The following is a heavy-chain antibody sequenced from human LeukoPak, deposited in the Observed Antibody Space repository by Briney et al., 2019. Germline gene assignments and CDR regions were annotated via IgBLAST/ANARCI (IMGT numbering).Heavy chain of an antibody. CDR2: IYHSGST. D-gene: IGHD6-6*01. Sequence: GSLRLSCAASGFTFSSYWMSWVRQAPGKGLEWIGEIYHSGSTNYNPSLKSRVTISVDKSKNQFSLKLSSVTAADTAVYYCARGSMAARPSNYFDYWGQGTLVTVSS. CDR1: GFTFSSYW. CDR3: ARGSMAARPSNYFDY. V-gene: IGHV4-4*02. J-gene: IGHJ4*02.